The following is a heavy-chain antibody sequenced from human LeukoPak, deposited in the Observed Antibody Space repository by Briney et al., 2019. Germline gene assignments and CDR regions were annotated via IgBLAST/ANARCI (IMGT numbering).Heavy chain of an antibody. J-gene: IGHJ4*02. CDR1: GGTFSSYA. D-gene: IGHD3-3*01. V-gene: IGHV1-69*13. CDR2: IIPIFGTA. Sequence: SVKVSCKASGGTFSSYAISWVRQAPGQGLEWMGGIIPIFGTANYAQKFQGRVTITADESTSTAYMELSSLRSEDTAVYYCARGLYDFSLEYFDYWGQGTLVTVSS. CDR3: ARGLYDFSLEYFDY.